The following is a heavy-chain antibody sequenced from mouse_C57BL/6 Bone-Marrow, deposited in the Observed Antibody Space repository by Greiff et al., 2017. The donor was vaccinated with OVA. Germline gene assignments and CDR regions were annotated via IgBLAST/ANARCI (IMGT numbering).Heavy chain of an antibody. D-gene: IGHD2-12*01. Sequence: VKLVESGPGLVQPSQSLSITCTVSGFSLTSYGVHWVRQPPGKGLEWLGVIWSGGSTDYNAAFISRLSISKDNSKSQVFFKMNSLQADDTAIYYCAKAYDGAMDYWGQGTSVTVSS. CDR2: IWSGGST. CDR1: GFSLTSYG. CDR3: AKAYDGAMDY. V-gene: IGHV2-4*01. J-gene: IGHJ4*01.